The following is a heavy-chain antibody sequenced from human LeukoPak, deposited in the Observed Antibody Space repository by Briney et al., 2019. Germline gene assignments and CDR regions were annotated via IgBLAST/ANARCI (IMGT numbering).Heavy chain of an antibody. V-gene: IGHV4-39*01. CDR3: AKGGIQLWPPTGYYYGMDV. J-gene: IGHJ6*02. CDR1: GGSISSSSYY. Sequence: SETLSLTCTVSGGSISSSSYYWGWIRQPPGKGLEWIGSIYYSGSTYYNPSLKSRVTISVDTSKNQFSLELSSVTAADTAVYYCAKGGIQLWPPTGYYYGMDVWGQGTTVTVSS. D-gene: IGHD5-18*01. CDR2: IYYSGST.